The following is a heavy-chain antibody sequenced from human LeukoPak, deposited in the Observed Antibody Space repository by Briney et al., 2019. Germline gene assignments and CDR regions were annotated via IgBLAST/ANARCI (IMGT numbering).Heavy chain of an antibody. CDR3: ARVCDDSSGCLDY. D-gene: IGHD3-22*01. CDR1: GGSISSGSYY. Sequence: SETLSLTCTVSGGSISSGSYYWSWIRQPAGKGLEWVGRIYTSGSTNYNPSLKSRVTISVDTSKNQFSLKLSSVTAADTAVYYCARVCDDSSGCLDYWGQGTLVTVSS. V-gene: IGHV4-61*02. J-gene: IGHJ4*02. CDR2: IYTSGST.